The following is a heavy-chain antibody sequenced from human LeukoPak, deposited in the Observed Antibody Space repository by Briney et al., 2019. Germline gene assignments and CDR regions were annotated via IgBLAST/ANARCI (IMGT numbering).Heavy chain of an antibody. Sequence: GGSLRLSCAASGFSFSSYAMHWVRQAPGKGLEWVAAIPNDGSKTYYADSVKGRFTISRDNSKNSLYLQMSNLRAEDTAVYFCARGGGLDVWGQGATVTVSS. CDR3: ARGGGLDV. J-gene: IGHJ6*02. CDR2: IPNDGSKT. D-gene: IGHD3-16*01. CDR1: GFSFSSYA. V-gene: IGHV3-30-3*01.